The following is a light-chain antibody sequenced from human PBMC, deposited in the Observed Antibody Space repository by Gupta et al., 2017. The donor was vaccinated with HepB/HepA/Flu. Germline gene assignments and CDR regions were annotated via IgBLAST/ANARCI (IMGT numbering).Light chain of an antibody. J-gene: IGLJ2*01. CDR3: QARDSSTVVV. CDR2: QDS. CDR1: KLEDKY. V-gene: IGLV3-1*01. Sequence: YELTQPLSVSVSPGQTATIPCSGDKLEDKYVCWYQQKPGQTPVLVIYQDSKRPSGIPERFSGSNSGNTPSLTISGTQAMDEADYYCQARDSSTVVVLGGGTKLTVL.